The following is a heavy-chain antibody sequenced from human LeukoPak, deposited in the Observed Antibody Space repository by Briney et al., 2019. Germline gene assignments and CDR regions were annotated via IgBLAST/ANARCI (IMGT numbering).Heavy chain of an antibody. CDR1: GGSFSGYY. D-gene: IGHD6-13*01. CDR3: ARTAQYSSSWGTFDP. V-gene: IGHV4-34*01. J-gene: IGHJ5*02. CDR2: INHSGST. Sequence: PSETLSLTCAVYGGSFSGYYWSWIRQPPGKGLEWIGEINHSGSTNYNPSLKSRVTISVDTSKNQFSLKLSSVTAADTAVYYCARTAQYSSSWGTFDPWGQGTLVTVSS.